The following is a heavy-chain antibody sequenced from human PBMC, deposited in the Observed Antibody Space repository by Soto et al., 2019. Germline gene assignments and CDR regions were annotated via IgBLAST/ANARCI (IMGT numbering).Heavy chain of an antibody. Sequence: QLQLQESGPRLVKSSETLSLTCTVSGGSISSYYWRWIRQSPGRGLEWIGYVHYSGTTNYNPSLKGRAAMSLDSSRRQFSLTLNAVTAADTAVYHGARGTALIYGDYPGAGYFDFWGQGIQVTVSS. CDR2: VHYSGTT. D-gene: IGHD4-17*01. CDR1: GGSISSYY. J-gene: IGHJ4*02. CDR3: ARGTALIYGDYPGAGYFDF. V-gene: IGHV4-59*01.